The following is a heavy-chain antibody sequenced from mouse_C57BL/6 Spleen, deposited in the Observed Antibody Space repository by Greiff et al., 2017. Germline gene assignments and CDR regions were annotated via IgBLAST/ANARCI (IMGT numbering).Heavy chain of an antibody. CDR3: TDYDYDGDYFDY. CDR2: IDPETGGT. J-gene: IGHJ2*01. D-gene: IGHD2-4*01. CDR1: GYTFTDYE. Sequence: QVQLQQSGAELVRPGASVTLSCKASGYTFTDYEMHWVKQTPVHGLEWIGAIDPETGGTAYNQKFKGKAILTAGKSSSTAYMELRSLTSEDSAVYYCTDYDYDGDYFDYWGQGTTLTVSS. V-gene: IGHV1-15*01.